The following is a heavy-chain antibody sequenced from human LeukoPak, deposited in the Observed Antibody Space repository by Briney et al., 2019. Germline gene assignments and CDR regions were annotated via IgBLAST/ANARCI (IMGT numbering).Heavy chain of an antibody. V-gene: IGHV3-23*01. D-gene: IGHD6-6*01. J-gene: IGHJ6*03. CDR3: ARDSTSKSIAARPGGYYYYYMDV. Sequence: PGGSLRLSCAASGFTFSSYAMSWVRQAPGKGLEWVSAISGSGGSTYYADSVKGRFTISRDNSKNTLYLQMNSLRAEDTAVYYCARDSTSKSIAARPGGYYYYYMDVWGKGTTVTVSS. CDR2: ISGSGGST. CDR1: GFTFSSYA.